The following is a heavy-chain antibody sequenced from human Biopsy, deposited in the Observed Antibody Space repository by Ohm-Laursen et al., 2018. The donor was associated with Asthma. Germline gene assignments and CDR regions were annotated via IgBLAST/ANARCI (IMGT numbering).Heavy chain of an antibody. CDR2: HDHEEGGT. CDR1: GYSLTDLS. Sequence: SVKVSRKISGYSLTDLSMHWVRQAPGQGLEWMGGHDHEEGGTVNARRFQGRVTMTEDTSTDTAYMELSSLSSDGTAVYYCASDFPKDYVRYNFQFWGQGTLVTVSS. V-gene: IGHV1-24*01. D-gene: IGHD4-17*01. J-gene: IGHJ4*02. CDR3: ASDFPKDYVRYNFQF.